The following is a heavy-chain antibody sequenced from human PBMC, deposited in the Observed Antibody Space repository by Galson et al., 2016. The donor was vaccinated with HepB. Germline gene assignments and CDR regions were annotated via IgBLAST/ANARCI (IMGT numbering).Heavy chain of an antibody. CDR1: GGSISSGGYY. J-gene: IGHJ4*02. CDR2: IYYSGST. Sequence: TLSLTCTVSGGSISSGGYYWSWIRQHPGKGLEWIGYIYYSGSTYYNPSPKSRVTISVDTSKNQFPLRRSSVIAADTAVYCCARVVTQRWNVLDYWGQGTLVTVSS. V-gene: IGHV4-31*03. D-gene: IGHD1-1*01. CDR3: ARVVTQRWNVLDY.